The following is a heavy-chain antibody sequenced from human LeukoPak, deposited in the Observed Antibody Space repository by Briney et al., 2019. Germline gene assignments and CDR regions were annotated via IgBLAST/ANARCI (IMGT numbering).Heavy chain of an antibody. V-gene: IGHV3-48*04. CDR1: GFTFSSYW. D-gene: IGHD2-15*01. CDR3: ARNRGSEVDY. J-gene: IGHJ4*02. CDR2: INSIGTTI. Sequence: GGSLRLSCAASGFTFSSYWMSWVRQAPGKGPEWISYINSIGTTIYYADSVKGRFTVSRDNAKSSLYLQTSSLRVEDTAVYYCARNRGSEVDYWGQGTLVTVSS.